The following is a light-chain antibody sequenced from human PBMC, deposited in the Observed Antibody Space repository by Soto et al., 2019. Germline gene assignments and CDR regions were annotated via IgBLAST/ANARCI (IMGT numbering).Light chain of an antibody. V-gene: IGKV4-1*01. CDR3: QQYYSNPWT. J-gene: IGKJ1*01. CDR2: WAS. CDR1: QNVLYSSNNKNY. Sequence: DIVLTQSADSLAVSLGERATINCKSSQNVLYSSNNKNYLAWYQQKPGQPPKLLIYWASTRESGVPDRFSGSGSGTDFTLTISSLQAEDVAVYYCQQYYSNPWTFGQGTKVEIK.